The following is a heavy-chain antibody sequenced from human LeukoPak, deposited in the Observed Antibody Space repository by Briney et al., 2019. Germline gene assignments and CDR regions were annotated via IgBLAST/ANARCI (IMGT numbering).Heavy chain of an antibody. J-gene: IGHJ6*03. CDR1: GFTFRSYA. CDR3: ARAQARFKVWNYYYMDV. CDR2: ISSDGTNK. Sequence: GGSLRLSCTASGFTFRSYALHWVRQAPGKGLEWVAVISSDGTNKSYADSVKGRFTISRDNSKNTLDLQMNSLRIEDTAVYYCARAQARFKVWNYYYMDVWGKGTTVTVSS. V-gene: IGHV3-30-3*01. D-gene: IGHD2-21*01.